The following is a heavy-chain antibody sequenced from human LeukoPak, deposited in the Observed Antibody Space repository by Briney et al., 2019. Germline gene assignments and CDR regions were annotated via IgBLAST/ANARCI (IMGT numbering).Heavy chain of an antibody. CDR2: IYHSGST. J-gene: IGHJ4*02. V-gene: IGHV4-39*07. Sequence: SETLSLTCTASGGSISSSSYYWGWIRQPPGKGLEWIGSIYHSGSTYYNPSLKSRVTISVDRSKNQFSLKLSSVTAADTAVYYCARAGSGSPSSPGDYWGQGTLVTVSS. CDR1: GGSISSSSYY. D-gene: IGHD2-2*01. CDR3: ARAGSGSPSSPGDY.